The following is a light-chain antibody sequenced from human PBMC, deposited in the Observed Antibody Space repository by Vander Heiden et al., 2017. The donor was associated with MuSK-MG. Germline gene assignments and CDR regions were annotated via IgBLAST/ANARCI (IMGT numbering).Light chain of an antibody. Sequence: LITQSPDSLAVSLGERATINCKSSQSVLYSSNNKTYLAWYQQKPGQPPKLLIYWASTRESGVPDRFSGSGSGTAFTLTISSLKAEDVAVYYCQQYYSTPYTFGQGTKLEIK. J-gene: IGKJ2*01. V-gene: IGKV4-1*01. CDR2: WAS. CDR1: QSVLYSSNNKTY. CDR3: QQYYSTPYT.